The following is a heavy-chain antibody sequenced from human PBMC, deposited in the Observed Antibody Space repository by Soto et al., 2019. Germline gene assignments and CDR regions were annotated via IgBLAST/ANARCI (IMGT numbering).Heavy chain of an antibody. CDR3: AHRRVGNGLDY. D-gene: IGHD2-8*01. J-gene: IGHJ4*02. Sequence: SGPTLVNPTQTLTLTCTFSGFSLSTSGVGVAWIRQPPGKALEWLAVTHWNDDNHYSPSLKNRLTITKDTSKNQVVLTMTNMDPVDTATYYCAHRRVGNGLDYWGQGTLVTVSS. CDR2: THWNDDN. CDR1: GFSLSTSGVG. V-gene: IGHV2-5*01.